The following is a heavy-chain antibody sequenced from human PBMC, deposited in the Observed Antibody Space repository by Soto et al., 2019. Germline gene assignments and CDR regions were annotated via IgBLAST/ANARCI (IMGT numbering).Heavy chain of an antibody. Sequence: GGSLRLSCAASGFTFSSYAMSWVRQAPGKGLEWVSAISGSGGSTYYADSVKGRFTISRDNSKNTLYLQMNSLRAEDTAVYYCAKDLCRGSIVVVPAAMMGDYGMDVWGQGTTVTVSS. D-gene: IGHD2-2*01. CDR3: AKDLCRGSIVVVPAAMMGDYGMDV. J-gene: IGHJ6*02. CDR2: ISGSGGST. V-gene: IGHV3-23*01. CDR1: GFTFSSYA.